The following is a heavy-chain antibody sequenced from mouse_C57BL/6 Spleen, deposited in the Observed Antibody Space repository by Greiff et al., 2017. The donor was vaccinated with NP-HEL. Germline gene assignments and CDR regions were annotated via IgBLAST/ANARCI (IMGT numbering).Heavy chain of an antibody. Sequence: VQLQQPGAELVKPGASVKLSCKASGYTFTSYWMHWVKQRPGQGLEWIGMIHPNSGSTNYNEKFKSKATLTVDKSSSTAYMQLSSLTSEDSAVYYCASEGSMVTAKGYYAMDYWGQGTSVTVSS. V-gene: IGHV1-64*01. CDR1: GYTFTSYW. D-gene: IGHD2-2*01. CDR2: IHPNSGST. J-gene: IGHJ4*01. CDR3: ASEGSMVTAKGYYAMDY.